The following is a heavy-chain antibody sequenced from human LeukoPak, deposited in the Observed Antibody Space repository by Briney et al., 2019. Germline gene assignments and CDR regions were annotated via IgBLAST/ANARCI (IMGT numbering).Heavy chain of an antibody. CDR3: ARDKGGNSNFDY. D-gene: IGHD4-23*01. J-gene: IGHJ4*02. Sequence: SQTLSLTCTVSGGSISSGGYYWSWIRQHPGKGLEWIGYIYYSGSTYYNPSLKSRFTISVDTSKNQFSLKLSSVTAADTAVYYCARDKGGNSNFDYWGQGTLVTVSS. CDR2: IYYSGST. V-gene: IGHV4-31*03. CDR1: GGSISSGGYY.